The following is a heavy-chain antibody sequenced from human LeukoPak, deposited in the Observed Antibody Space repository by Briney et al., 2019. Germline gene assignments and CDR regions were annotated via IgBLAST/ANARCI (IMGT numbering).Heavy chain of an antibody. J-gene: IGHJ4*02. V-gene: IGHV1-8*01. Sequence: ASVTVSCTASGYTFTSYDINWVRQATGQGLEWMGWMNPNSGNTGYAQKFQGRVTMTRNTSISTAYMELSSLRSEDTAVYYCARGEEMATTYFDYWGQGTLVTVSS. D-gene: IGHD5-12*01. CDR2: MNPNSGNT. CDR1: GYTFTSYD. CDR3: ARGEEMATTYFDY.